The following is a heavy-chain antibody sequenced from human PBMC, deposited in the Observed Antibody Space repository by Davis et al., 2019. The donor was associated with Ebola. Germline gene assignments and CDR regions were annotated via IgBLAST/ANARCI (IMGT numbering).Heavy chain of an antibody. CDR3: AKDARSGYDLLYSSGWYLPGS. CDR2: ISGSGGST. Sequence: GESLKISCAASGFALSSYAMSWVRQARGKGLEWVSGISGSGGSTYYADSVKGRFTISRDNSKNTLYLQMNSLRAEDTAVYYCAKDARSGYDLLYSSGWYLPGSWGQGTLVTVSS. V-gene: IGHV3-23*01. D-gene: IGHD6-19*01. CDR1: GFALSSYA. J-gene: IGHJ4*02.